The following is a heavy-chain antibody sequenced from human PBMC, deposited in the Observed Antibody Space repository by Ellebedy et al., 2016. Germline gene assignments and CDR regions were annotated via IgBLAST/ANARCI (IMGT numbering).Heavy chain of an antibody. D-gene: IGHD3-22*01. CDR2: ISGSGGST. CDR1: GFAFSSSA. CDR3: ATYYDSTGATFDY. Sequence: GESLKISCAVSGFAFSSSAMTWVRQAPGKGLEWVSTISGSGGSTYYADSVKGRFTISRDNSKNTLYLQMTSLKAEDTAMYYCATYYDSTGATFDYWGQGTLVTVSS. J-gene: IGHJ4*02. V-gene: IGHV3-23*01.